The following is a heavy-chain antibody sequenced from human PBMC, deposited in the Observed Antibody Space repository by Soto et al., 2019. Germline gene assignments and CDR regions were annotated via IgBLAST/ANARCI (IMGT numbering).Heavy chain of an antibody. CDR2: ISYHGSNQ. J-gene: IGHJ4*02. V-gene: IGHV3-30*02. D-gene: IGHD2-15*01. CDR1: GFTFSTSG. CDR3: VKESSTNSPMPWYFDQ. Sequence: QVHLVESGGGVVQPGASRRLSCATSGFTFSTSGIHWVRQAPGKGLGWVAFISYHGSNQFYADSVKGRFTISRDTSNKSVFLQMNSLRGDDTAVYYCVKESSTNSPMPWYFDQCGQGILVTVSS.